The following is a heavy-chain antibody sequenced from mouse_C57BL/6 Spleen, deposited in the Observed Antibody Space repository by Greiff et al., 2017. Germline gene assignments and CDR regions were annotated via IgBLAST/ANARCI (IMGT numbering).Heavy chain of an antibody. Sequence: QVQLKQSGAELVKPGASVKMSCKASGYTFTTYPIEWMKQNHGKSLEWIGNFHPYNDDTKYNEKFKGKATLTVEKSSSTVYLELSRLTSDDSAVYYCALNYYGSSSFDYWGQGTTLTVSS. J-gene: IGHJ2*01. D-gene: IGHD1-1*01. V-gene: IGHV1-47*01. CDR1: GYTFTTYP. CDR2: FHPYNDDT. CDR3: ALNYYGSSSFDY.